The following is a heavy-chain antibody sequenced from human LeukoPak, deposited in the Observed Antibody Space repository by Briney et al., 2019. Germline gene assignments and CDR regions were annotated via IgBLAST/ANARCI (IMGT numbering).Heavy chain of an antibody. CDR3: ARVGVAGGVPTYYLIMDY. D-gene: IGHD2-2*01. J-gene: IGHJ4*02. V-gene: IGHV3-30-3*01. CDR1: GFTFDDYA. Sequence: PGRSLRLSCAASGFTFDDYAMHWVRQAPGKGLEWVAVISYDGSNKYYTDSVKGRFTISRDNSKNTLYLQMSSLRAEDTAVYYCARVGVAGGVPTYYLIMDYWGQGTLVTVSS. CDR2: ISYDGSNK.